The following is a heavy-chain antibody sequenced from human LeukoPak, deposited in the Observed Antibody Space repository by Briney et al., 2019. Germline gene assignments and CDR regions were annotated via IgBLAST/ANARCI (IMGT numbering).Heavy chain of an antibody. D-gene: IGHD7-27*01. CDR1: GYTFTGYF. Sequence: ASVKVSCKASGYTFTGYFMHWVRQAPGQGLEWMGRINPNSGDTNYAQNFQGRVTMTRDTSISTAYMELSRLRYDDTAVYYCARDLSSTSNWELDYWGQGTLVTVSS. CDR3: ARDLSSTSNWELDY. J-gene: IGHJ4*02. CDR2: INPNSGDT. V-gene: IGHV1-2*06.